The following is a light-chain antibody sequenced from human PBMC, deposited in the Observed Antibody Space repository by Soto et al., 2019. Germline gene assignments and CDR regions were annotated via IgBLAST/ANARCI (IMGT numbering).Light chain of an antibody. CDR1: QSVSSY. CDR3: QQRSKWQGT. Sequence: EIVLTQSPATLSLSPGERATLSCRASQSVSSYLAWYQQKPGQAPRLLIYDASNRATGIPARFSGSGSGTDFTLTISSLEPEDFAVYYCQQRSKWQGTFGQGTKLEIK. V-gene: IGKV3-11*01. CDR2: DAS. J-gene: IGKJ2*02.